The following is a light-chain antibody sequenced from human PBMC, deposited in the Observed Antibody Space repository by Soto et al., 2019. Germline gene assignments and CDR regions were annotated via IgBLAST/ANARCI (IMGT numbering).Light chain of an antibody. CDR3: CSYATSSFV. CDR1: TSDVGGYNL. Sequence: QSLLTQPASVSGSPGQSITISCSGTTSDVGGYNLVSWYQQHPDKAPKLLIYEVSQRPSGVSSRFSGSKSGNTATLTISGVQPEDEADYFCCSYATSSFVFGTGTKVTVL. J-gene: IGLJ1*01. V-gene: IGLV2-23*02. CDR2: EVS.